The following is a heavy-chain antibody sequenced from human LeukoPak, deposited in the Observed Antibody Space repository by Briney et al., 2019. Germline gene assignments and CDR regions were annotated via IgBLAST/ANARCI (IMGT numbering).Heavy chain of an antibody. V-gene: IGHV3-49*03. CDR1: GFTFGDYA. CDR2: IRSKAYGGTT. J-gene: IGHJ6*03. Sequence: GGSLRLSCTASGFTFGDYAMSWFRQAPGKGLEWVGFIRSKAYGGTTEYAASVKGRFTISRDDSKSIAYLQMNSLKTEDTAVYYCTRGIAARPKGHYYYYMDVWGKGTTVTVSS. D-gene: IGHD6-6*01. CDR3: TRGIAARPKGHYYYYMDV.